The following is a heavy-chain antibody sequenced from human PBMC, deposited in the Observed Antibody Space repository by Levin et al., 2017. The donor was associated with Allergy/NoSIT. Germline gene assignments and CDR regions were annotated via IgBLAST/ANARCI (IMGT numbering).Heavy chain of an antibody. Sequence: SQTLSLTCTVSGGSISSGGYYWSWFRQHPGKGLEWIGYIYYSGSTYYNPSLKSRVTISVDTSKNQFSLKLSSVTAADTAVYYCARGDYGGNSGPLGAFDIWGQGTMVTVSS. V-gene: IGHV4-31*03. CDR3: ARGDYGGNSGPLGAFDI. CDR2: IYYSGST. D-gene: IGHD4-23*01. J-gene: IGHJ3*02. CDR1: GGSISSGGYY.